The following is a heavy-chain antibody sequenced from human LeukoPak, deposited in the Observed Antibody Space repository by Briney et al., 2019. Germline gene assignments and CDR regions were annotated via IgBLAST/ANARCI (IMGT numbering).Heavy chain of an antibody. CDR3: ATVPGDF. CDR1: GFTFSSYK. Sequence: GGSLRLSCTASGFTFSSYKMTWIRQAPGKGLEWVSSISDNNRYVYYADSLRGRFTISRDNAKTSLYLQMNSLSAEDTAVYYCATVPGDFWGQGTLVAVSS. J-gene: IGHJ4*02. V-gene: IGHV3-21*01. CDR2: ISDNNRYV.